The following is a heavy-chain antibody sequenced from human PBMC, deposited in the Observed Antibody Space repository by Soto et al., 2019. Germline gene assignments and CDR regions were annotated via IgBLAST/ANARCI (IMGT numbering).Heavy chain of an antibody. D-gene: IGHD5-18*01. V-gene: IGHV3-30*18. CDR1: GFTFSSYA. CDR3: AKDQGRGGYSYGYFSPSSDY. CDR2: ISYDGGNK. Sequence: QVQLAESGGGVVQPGSSLRLTCAGSGFTFSSYAMHWVRQAPGKGLKWVAVISYDGGNKYYADSVKGRFTISRDNSENTLYLQMNRLRAEDTAVYYCAKDQGRGGYSYGYFSPSSDYWGQGTLVTVSS. J-gene: IGHJ4*02.